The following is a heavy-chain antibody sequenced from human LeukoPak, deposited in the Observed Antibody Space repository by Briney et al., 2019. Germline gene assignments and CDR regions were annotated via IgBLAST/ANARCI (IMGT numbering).Heavy chain of an antibody. V-gene: IGHV6-1*01. CDR3: ARQGYCSSTSCLHDAFDI. CDR2: TYYRSKWYN. J-gene: IGHJ3*02. Sequence: SQTLSLTCAISGDSGSSNSAAWNWIRQSPSRGLEWLGRTYYRSKWYNDYAVSVKSRITINPDTSKNQFSLQLNSVTPEDTAVYYCARQGYCSSTSCLHDAFDIWGQGTMVTVSS. CDR1: GDSGSSNSAA. D-gene: IGHD2-2*01.